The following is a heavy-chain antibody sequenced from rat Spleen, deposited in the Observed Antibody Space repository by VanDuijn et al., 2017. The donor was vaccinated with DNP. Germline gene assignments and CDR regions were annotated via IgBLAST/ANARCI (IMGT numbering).Heavy chain of an antibody. CDR3: TTFFAW. CDR2: ISTSGGST. CDR1: GFTFSSFP. V-gene: IGHV5-46*01. J-gene: IGHJ3*01. Sequence: EVQLVESGGGLVQPGRSMKLSCAASGFTFSSFPMAWVRQAPTKGLEWVATISTSGGSTYYRDSVKGRFTISRDNAKSSLYLQMGSLRSEDTATYYCTTFFAWWGQGTLVTVSS.